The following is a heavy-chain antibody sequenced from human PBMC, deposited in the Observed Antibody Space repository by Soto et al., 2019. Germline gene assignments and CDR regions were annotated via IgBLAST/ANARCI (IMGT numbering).Heavy chain of an antibody. CDR2: IYLDNDK. CDR1: GFSLSTTGVR. J-gene: IGHJ4*02. CDR3: ARSLWFGELH. V-gene: IGHV2-5*02. Sequence: QITLKESGPTLVKPTQTLTLTCSFSGFSLSTTGVRVGWFRQSPGKALDWLAIIYLDNDKRYSPSLKSRVTSTKDTSKNQVGLTMTKMDLVDTGTYYCARSLWFGELHWGQGALVTVSS. D-gene: IGHD3-10*01.